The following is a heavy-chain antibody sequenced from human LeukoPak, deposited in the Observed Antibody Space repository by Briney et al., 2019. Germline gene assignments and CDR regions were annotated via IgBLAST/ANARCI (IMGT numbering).Heavy chain of an antibody. V-gene: IGHV1-2*02. Sequence: LGESLKISCKGSGYSFTSYWIGWVRQAPGQGLEWMGWINPNSGGTNYAQKFQGRVTMTRDTSISTAYMELSRLRSDDTAVYYCARDLPVVAATLFDPWGQGTLVTVSS. D-gene: IGHD2-15*01. CDR1: GYSFTSYW. CDR2: INPNSGGT. J-gene: IGHJ5*02. CDR3: ARDLPVVAATLFDP.